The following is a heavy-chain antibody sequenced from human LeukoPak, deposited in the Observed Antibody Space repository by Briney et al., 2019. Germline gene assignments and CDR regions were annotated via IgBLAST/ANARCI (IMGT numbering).Heavy chain of an antibody. V-gene: IGHV3-7*01. CDR2: INQDGTHR. CDR3: ARDRGYTSYDF. Sequence: GGSLRLSCTASGISFSSSWMHWIRQAPGKGLEWVANINQDGTHRYYVDSVEGRFTVSRDTAKNSVYLEMNSLRAEDTAVYYCARDRGYTSYDFWGQGILVNVSS. CDR1: GISFSSSW. J-gene: IGHJ4*02. D-gene: IGHD5-18*01.